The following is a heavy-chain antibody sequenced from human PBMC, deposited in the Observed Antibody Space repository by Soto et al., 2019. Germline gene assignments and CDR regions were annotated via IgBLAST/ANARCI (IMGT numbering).Heavy chain of an antibody. J-gene: IGHJ4*02. V-gene: IGHV3-7*01. Sequence: ELQLVDSGGALVQPGESLRLSCAASGFTFSDYFMTWVRQAPGKGLEWVATIKQDGNERYYVDSVKGRFTISRDNAKNSLYLQMSALRAEDTAVYYCAIGRWLGCWGQGTLVTVSS. CDR1: GFTFSDYF. D-gene: IGHD6-19*01. CDR3: AIGRWLGC. CDR2: IKQDGNER.